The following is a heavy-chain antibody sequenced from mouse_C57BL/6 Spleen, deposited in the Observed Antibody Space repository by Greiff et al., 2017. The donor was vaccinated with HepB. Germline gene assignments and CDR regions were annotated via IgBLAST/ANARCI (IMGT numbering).Heavy chain of an antibody. J-gene: IGHJ2*01. CDR1: GFTFSDYY. Sequence: EVQLVESEGGLVQPGSSMKLSCTASGFTFSDYYMAWVRQVPEKGLEWVANINYDGSSTYYLDSLKSRFIISRDNAKNILYLQMSSLKSEDTATYYCARSYGNFYYFDYWGQGTTLTVSS. D-gene: IGHD2-1*01. V-gene: IGHV5-16*01. CDR2: INYDGSST. CDR3: ARSYGNFYYFDY.